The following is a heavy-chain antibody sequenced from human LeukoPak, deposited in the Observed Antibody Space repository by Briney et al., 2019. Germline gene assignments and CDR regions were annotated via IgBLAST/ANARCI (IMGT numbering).Heavy chain of an antibody. D-gene: IGHD5-24*01. J-gene: IGHJ4*02. V-gene: IGHV1-69*05. CDR3: ARGEKRWLQSEFDY. Sequence: SVKVSCKASGGTFSSYAISWVRQAPGQGLEWMGGIIPIFGTANYAQKFQGRVTITTDESTSTAYMELSSLRSEDTAVYYCARGEKRWLQSEFDYWGQGTLVTVSS. CDR2: IIPIFGTA. CDR1: GGTFSSYA.